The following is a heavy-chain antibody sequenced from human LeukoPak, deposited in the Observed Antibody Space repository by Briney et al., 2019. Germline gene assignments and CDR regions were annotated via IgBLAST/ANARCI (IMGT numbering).Heavy chain of an antibody. CDR3: ARAGDIVVVPAAIGWFDP. J-gene: IGHJ5*02. CDR2: IIPIFGTA. CDR1: GGTFSSYA. D-gene: IGHD2-2*02. V-gene: IGHV1-69*13. Sequence: GASVKVSCKASGGTFSSYAISWVRQAPGQGLEWMGGIIPIFGTANYAQKFQGRVTITADESTSTAYMELSSLRSEDTAVYYCARAGDIVVVPAAIGWFDPWGQGTLVTVSS.